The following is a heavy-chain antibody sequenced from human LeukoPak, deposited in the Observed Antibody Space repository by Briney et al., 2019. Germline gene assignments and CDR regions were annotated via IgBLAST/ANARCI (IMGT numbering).Heavy chain of an antibody. Sequence: GASVKVSCKASGFTFTSSAMQWVRQARGQRLEWIGGIVVGSGNTNYAQKFQGRVTTTGDMSTSTAYMELSSLRSEDTAVYYCAASKGRDSSGYYFPFDYWGQGTLVTVSS. V-gene: IGHV1-58*02. D-gene: IGHD3-22*01. J-gene: IGHJ4*02. CDR1: GFTFTSSA. CDR3: AASKGRDSSGYYFPFDY. CDR2: IVVGSGNT.